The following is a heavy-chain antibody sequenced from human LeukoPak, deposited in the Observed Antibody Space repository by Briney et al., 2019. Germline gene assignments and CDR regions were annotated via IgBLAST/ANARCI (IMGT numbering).Heavy chain of an antibody. D-gene: IGHD3-22*01. CDR2: IYSGGST. CDR3: ARVRAYYDSSGTTADY. J-gene: IGHJ4*02. Sequence: GGSLRLSCAASGFTVSSNYMSWVRQAPGKGLEWVSVIYSGGSTYYADSVKGRFTISRDNSKNTLYLQMNSLRAEDTAVYYCARVRAYYDSSGTTADYWGQGTLVTVSS. CDR1: GFTVSSNY. V-gene: IGHV3-66*01.